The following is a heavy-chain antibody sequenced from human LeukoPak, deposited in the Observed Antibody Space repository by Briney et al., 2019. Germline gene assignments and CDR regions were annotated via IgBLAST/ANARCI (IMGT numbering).Heavy chain of an antibody. CDR1: GFTFSSYW. CDR2: IKQDGSEK. J-gene: IGHJ6*03. D-gene: IGHD3-22*01. Sequence: GGSLRLSCAASGFTFSSYWMSWVRQAPGKGLEWVANIKQDGSEKYYVDSVRGRFTISRDNAKNSLYLRMNSQRAEHTAVYYCARGSHYYDSSGYYYNYYYYYYMDVWGKGTTVTVSS. CDR3: ARGSHYYDSSGYYYNYYYYYYMDV. V-gene: IGHV3-7*01.